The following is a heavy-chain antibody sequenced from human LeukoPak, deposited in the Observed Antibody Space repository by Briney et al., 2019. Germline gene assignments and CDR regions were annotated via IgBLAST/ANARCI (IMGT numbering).Heavy chain of an antibody. CDR1: GGSISSSS. J-gene: IGHJ4*02. Sequence: SETLSLTCTVSGGSISSSSWSWIRQPAGKGLEWIGRIYTSGSTDYNPSLKSRVTISVDKSKNKLPLRLSSVTAADTAVYFCARGYSTGWYPFHYWGQGTLVTVSS. D-gene: IGHD6-19*01. V-gene: IGHV4-4*07. CDR2: IYTSGST. CDR3: ARGYSTGWYPFHY.